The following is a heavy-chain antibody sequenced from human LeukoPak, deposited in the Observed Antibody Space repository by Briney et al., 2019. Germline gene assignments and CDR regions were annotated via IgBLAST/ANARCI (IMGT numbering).Heavy chain of an antibody. CDR3: AKDILPYYYDSSGYGSGFDY. Sequence: PGGSLRPSCAASGFTFSSYEMNWVRQAPGKGLEWVSYISSSGSTIYYADSVKGRFTISRDNAKNSLYLQMNSLRAEDMALYYCAKDILPYYYDSSGYGSGFDYWGQGTLVTVSS. CDR1: GFTFSSYE. D-gene: IGHD3-22*01. CDR2: ISSSGSTI. J-gene: IGHJ4*02. V-gene: IGHV3-48*03.